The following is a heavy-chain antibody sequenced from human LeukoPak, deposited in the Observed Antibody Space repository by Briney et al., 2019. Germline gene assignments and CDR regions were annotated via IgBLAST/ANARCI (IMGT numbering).Heavy chain of an antibody. CDR2: IYYSGST. CDR1: GGPISSYS. J-gene: IGHJ4*02. D-gene: IGHD1-26*01. V-gene: IGHV4-59*01. Sequence: SETLSLTCTVSGGPISSYSWSWIRQPPGKGLEWIGYIYYSGSTNYNPSLKSRVTISVDTSKNQFSLKLSSVTAADTAVYYCARGGNSGSYSHWGQGTLVTVSS. CDR3: ARGGNSGSYSH.